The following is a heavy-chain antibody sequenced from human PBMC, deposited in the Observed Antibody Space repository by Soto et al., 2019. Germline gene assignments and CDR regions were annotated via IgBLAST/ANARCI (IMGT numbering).Heavy chain of an antibody. D-gene: IGHD4-17*01. CDR1: GYAYSDDL. J-gene: IGHJ3*02. CDR2: INAGNGNT. CDR3: ARDRGPFYGDYLKYDAFDI. V-gene: IGHV1-3*01. Sequence: KRSCKTFGYAYSDDLRDWRSKKQEQRLEWMGWINAGNGNTKYSQKFKGRVTITRDTSASTAYMEMSSLRSEASAVYYCARDRGPFYGDYLKYDAFDIWGQGTMVTVSS.